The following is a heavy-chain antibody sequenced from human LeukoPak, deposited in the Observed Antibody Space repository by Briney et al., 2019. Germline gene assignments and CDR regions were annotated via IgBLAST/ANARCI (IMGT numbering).Heavy chain of an antibody. Sequence: PGGSLRLSCAASGFTFSSYAMSWVRQAPGKGLEWVSAISGSGGSAYYADSVKGRFTISRDNSKNTLYLQMNSLRAEDTAVYYCAKGTARGMVSRYWGQGTLVTVSS. V-gene: IGHV3-23*01. D-gene: IGHD3-10*01. J-gene: IGHJ4*02. CDR2: ISGSGGSA. CDR1: GFTFSSYA. CDR3: AKGTARGMVSRY.